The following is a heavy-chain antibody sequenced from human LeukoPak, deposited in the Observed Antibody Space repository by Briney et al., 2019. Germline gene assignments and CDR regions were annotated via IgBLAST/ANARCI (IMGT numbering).Heavy chain of an antibody. CDR3: ARDSPYDSSGYYYHY. Sequence: SQTLSLTCTVSGGSISSGSYYWSWIRQPAGKGLEWIGRIYTSGSTNYNPSLKSRVTISVDTSKNQFSLKLSSVTAADTAVYYCARDSPYDSSGYYYHYWGQGTQVTVSS. J-gene: IGHJ4*02. CDR2: IYTSGST. V-gene: IGHV4-61*02. D-gene: IGHD3-22*01. CDR1: GGSISSGSYY.